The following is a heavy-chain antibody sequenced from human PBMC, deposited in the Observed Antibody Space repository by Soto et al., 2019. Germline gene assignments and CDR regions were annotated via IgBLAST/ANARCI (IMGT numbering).Heavy chain of an antibody. Sequence: QVQLVQSGAEVKKPGSSVKVSCKASGGTFSSYAISWVRQAPGQGLEWMGGIIPIFGTANYAQKFQGRVTITAAESTSTAYMELSSLRSEDTAVYYCARVLHYYDSSGYYYYYYGMDVWGQGTTVTVSS. J-gene: IGHJ6*02. CDR2: IIPIFGTA. V-gene: IGHV1-69*12. CDR3: ARVLHYYDSSGYYYYYYGMDV. D-gene: IGHD3-22*01. CDR1: GGTFSSYA.